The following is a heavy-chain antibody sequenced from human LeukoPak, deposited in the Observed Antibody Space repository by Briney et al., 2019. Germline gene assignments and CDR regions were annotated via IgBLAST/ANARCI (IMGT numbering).Heavy chain of an antibody. Sequence: GASVKVSCKASGYTFTGYYIHWVRQAPGQGLEWVGWINPHSGDTNYAQNFQCRVTMTRDTSISTAYLELSRLRSDDTAVYYCARVLYSSGWYDGDYWGQGTLVTVSS. V-gene: IGHV1-2*02. J-gene: IGHJ4*02. CDR3: ARVLYSSGWYDGDY. CDR2: INPHSGDT. D-gene: IGHD6-19*01. CDR1: GYTFTGYY.